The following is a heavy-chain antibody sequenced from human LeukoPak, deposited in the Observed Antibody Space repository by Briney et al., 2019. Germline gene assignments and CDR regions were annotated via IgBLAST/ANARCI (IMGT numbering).Heavy chain of an antibody. CDR2: IRYDGSNT. CDR1: GFSFRTYG. J-gene: IGHJ3*02. Sequence: GGSLRLSCAASGFSFRTYGMHWVRQAPGKGLEWVAFIRYDGSNTYYADSVKGRFTISRDSFKNTLYLQMNSLRSDDTAVYYCARERGQAARSITMVRGFYAFDIWGQGTMVTVSS. CDR3: ARERGQAARSITMVRGFYAFDI. D-gene: IGHD3-10*01. V-gene: IGHV3-30*02.